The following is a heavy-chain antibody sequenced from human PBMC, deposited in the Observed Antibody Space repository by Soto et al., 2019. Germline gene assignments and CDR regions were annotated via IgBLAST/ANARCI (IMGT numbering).Heavy chain of an antibody. J-gene: IGHJ4*02. CDR3: ARDRWRDGYDYGPDF. CDR1: GYTFTSYG. V-gene: IGHV1-18*01. D-gene: IGHD5-12*01. CDR2: ISAYNGNT. Sequence: ASVKVSCKASGYTFTSYGISWVRQAPGQGLEWVGWISAYNGNTNYAQKFQGRVTMTTDTSTSTAYMELRSLRSDDTAVYYCARDRWRDGYDYGPDFWGQGTLVTVSS.